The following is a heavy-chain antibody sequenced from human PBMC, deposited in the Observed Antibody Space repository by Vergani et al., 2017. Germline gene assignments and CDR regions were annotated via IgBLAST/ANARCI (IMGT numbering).Heavy chain of an antibody. CDR2: ISYDGSKT. D-gene: IGHD7-27*01. J-gene: IGHJ4*02. CDR1: GFKFSQFG. CDR3: ARDRGWGKYFDY. V-gene: IGHV3-33*05. Sequence: QVQLVESGGGVVQPGTSLRLSCEASGFKFSQFGMHWVRQGPGKGLEWVAFISYDGSKTQYADSEKGRVTISRDNSKNTLYLEMNSLRAEDTAVYYCARDRGWGKYFDYWGQGTLVTVSS.